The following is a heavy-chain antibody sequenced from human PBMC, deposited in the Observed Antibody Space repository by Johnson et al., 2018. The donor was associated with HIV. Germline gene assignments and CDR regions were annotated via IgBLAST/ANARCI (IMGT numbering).Heavy chain of an antibody. Sequence: QVQLVESGGGLVKPGGSLRLSCAASGFTFSDYYMSWIRQAPGKGLEWLSYITSSGTSSYYADSVKGRLTISRDNSQNTLYLQMKTLRAEDTAVYYCAKASHYDSSGNPSDAFDIWGQGTMVTVSS. CDR1: GFTFSDYY. J-gene: IGHJ3*02. D-gene: IGHD3-22*01. V-gene: IGHV3-11*01. CDR3: AKASHYDSSGNPSDAFDI. CDR2: ITSSGTSS.